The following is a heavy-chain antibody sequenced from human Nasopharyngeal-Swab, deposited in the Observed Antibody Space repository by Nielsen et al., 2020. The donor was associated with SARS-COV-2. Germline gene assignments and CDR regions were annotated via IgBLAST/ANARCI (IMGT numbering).Heavy chain of an antibody. D-gene: IGHD3-3*01. J-gene: IGHJ5*02. CDR3: ARDQLTYDFWRGINWFDP. Sequence: WIRQPPGKGLEWVAVISYDGSNKYYADSVKGRFTISRDNAKDSLYLQMNSLRDEGTAVYYCARDQLTYDFWRGINWFDPWGQGTLVTVSS. V-gene: IGHV3-33*05. CDR2: ISYDGSNK.